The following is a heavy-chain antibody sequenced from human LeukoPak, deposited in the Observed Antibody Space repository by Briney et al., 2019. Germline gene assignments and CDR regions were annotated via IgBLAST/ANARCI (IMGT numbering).Heavy chain of an antibody. Sequence: GGSLRLSCAASGFTFSSYSMSWVRQAPGKGLEWVSSISSSSYIYYADSVKGRFTISRDNAKNSLYLQMNRLRAEDTAVYYCARGSIDAFDIWGQGTMVTASS. V-gene: IGHV3-21*01. CDR2: ISSSSYI. CDR1: GFTFSSYS. J-gene: IGHJ3*02. CDR3: ARGSIDAFDI.